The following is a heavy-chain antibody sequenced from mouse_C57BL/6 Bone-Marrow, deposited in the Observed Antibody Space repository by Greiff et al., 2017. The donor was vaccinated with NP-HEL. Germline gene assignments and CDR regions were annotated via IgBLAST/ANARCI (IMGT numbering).Heavy chain of an antibody. D-gene: IGHD2-5*01. Sequence: EVQLVESGGGLVQPKGSLKLSCAASGFSFNTYAMNWVRQAPGKGLEWVARIRSKSNNYATYYADSVKDRFTISRDDSESMLYLQMNNLKTEDTAMYYCVRPSYYSNYYYAMDYWGQGTSVTVSS. CDR2: IRSKSNNYAT. CDR3: VRPSYYSNYYYAMDY. J-gene: IGHJ4*01. CDR1: GFSFNTYA. V-gene: IGHV10-1*01.